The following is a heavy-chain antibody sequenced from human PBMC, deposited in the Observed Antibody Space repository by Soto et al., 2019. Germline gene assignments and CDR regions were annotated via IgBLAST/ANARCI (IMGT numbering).Heavy chain of an antibody. Sequence: QVHLVQSGAEVKKPGAAVKVSCQGSGYAVTTYGITWVRQAPGQGLERMGWISAPNGTTNYAQNLQGRFTVTRDASTSTAYMELRGLRYDDTDVSYGARGRSGDYWGQGALVTVSS. J-gene: IGHJ4*02. CDR2: ISAPNGTT. CDR3: ARGRSGDY. CDR1: GYAVTTYG. V-gene: IGHV1-18*01.